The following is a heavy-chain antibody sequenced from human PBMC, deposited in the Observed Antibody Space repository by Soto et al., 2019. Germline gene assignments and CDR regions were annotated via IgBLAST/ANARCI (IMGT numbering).Heavy chain of an antibody. J-gene: IGHJ6*02. D-gene: IGHD3-3*01. CDR2: ISGSGGST. CDR3: AGVTYYDFWSGYFPPYYYGMDA. Sequence: PGGSLRLSCAASGFTFSSYAMSWFRQAPGKGLEWVSAISGSGGSTYYADSVKGRFTISRDNSKNTLYLQMNSLRAEDTAVYYCAGVTYYDFWSGYFPPYYYGMDAWGQGTTVTVSS. CDR1: GFTFSSYA. V-gene: IGHV3-23*01.